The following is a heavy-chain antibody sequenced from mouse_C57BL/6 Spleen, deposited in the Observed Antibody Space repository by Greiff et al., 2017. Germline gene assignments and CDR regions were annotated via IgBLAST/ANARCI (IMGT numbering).Heavy chain of an antibody. Sequence: EVKLVESGEGLVKPGGSLKLSCAASGFTFSSYAMSWVRQTPEKRLEWVAYISSGGDYIYYADTVKGRFTISRDNARNALYLQMSSLKSEDTAMYYCKRHYYGYDGAFLGYAMDYWGQGTSGTVSS. D-gene: IGHD2-2*01. CDR2: ISSGGDYI. J-gene: IGHJ4*01. CDR1: GFTFSSYA. CDR3: KRHYYGYDGAFLGYAMDY. V-gene: IGHV5-9-1*02.